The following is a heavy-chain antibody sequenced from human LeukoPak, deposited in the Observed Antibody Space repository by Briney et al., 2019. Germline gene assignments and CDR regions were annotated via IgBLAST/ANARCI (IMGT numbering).Heavy chain of an antibody. Sequence: GGSLRLSCSASGFTFSSSPMHWVRQAPGKGLEYVSSINPSGSFVSYADFAKGRFTISRDNWRNTLHLQMNSLTPDDTAIYYCVREMGSGTHYCLEFWGQGALSPSPQ. CDR2: INPSGSFV. V-gene: IGHV3-64D*06. D-gene: IGHD3-10*01. CDR1: GFTFSSSP. CDR3: VREMGSGTHYCLEF. J-gene: IGHJ4*02.